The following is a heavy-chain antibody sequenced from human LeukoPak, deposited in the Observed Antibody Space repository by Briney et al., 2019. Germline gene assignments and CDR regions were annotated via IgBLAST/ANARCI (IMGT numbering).Heavy chain of an antibody. Sequence: SETLSLTCTVSGGSISSYYWSWIRQPAGKGLEWIGRIYTSGSTNYNPSLKSRVTMSVDTSKNQFSLKLSSVTAADTAVYYCARESSGWYERFFYYFDYWGLGTLVTVSS. CDR1: GGSISSYY. CDR3: ARESSGWYERFFYYFDY. V-gene: IGHV4-4*07. J-gene: IGHJ4*02. CDR2: IYTSGST. D-gene: IGHD6-19*01.